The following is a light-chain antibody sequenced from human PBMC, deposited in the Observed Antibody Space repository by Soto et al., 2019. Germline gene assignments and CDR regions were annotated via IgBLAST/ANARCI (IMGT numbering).Light chain of an antibody. CDR3: QQYGSTPRT. CDR2: DAS. CDR1: QSVSSSY. J-gene: IGKJ1*01. V-gene: IGKV3-20*01. Sequence: EIELTQSPGTLSLSPGERATLSCMASQSVSSSYLAWYQQKPGQAPRLLIYDASRRATGIPDRFSGSGSGTDFTLTISRLEPEDFAVYYCQQYGSTPRTFGQGTKVDIK.